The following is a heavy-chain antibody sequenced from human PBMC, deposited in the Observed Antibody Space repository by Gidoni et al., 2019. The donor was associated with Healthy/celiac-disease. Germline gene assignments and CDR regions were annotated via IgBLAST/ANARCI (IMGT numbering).Heavy chain of an antibody. Sequence: QVQLVESGGGLVKPGGSLRLSCAASGFHFSDYYMGWIRQAPGKGLEWGAYISSSGSTIYYADSVKGRFTISRDNAKNSLYLQMNSLRAEETAVYYCARELYYYDSSGALDYWGQGTLVTVSS. D-gene: IGHD3-22*01. CDR3: ARELYYYDSSGALDY. V-gene: IGHV3-11*01. J-gene: IGHJ4*02. CDR1: GFHFSDYY. CDR2: ISSSGSTI.